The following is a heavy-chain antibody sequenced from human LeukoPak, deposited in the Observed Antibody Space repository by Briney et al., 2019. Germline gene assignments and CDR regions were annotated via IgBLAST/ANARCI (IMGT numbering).Heavy chain of an antibody. V-gene: IGHV1-2*02. CDR2: INPNSGGT. CDR3: ARDGAGETTICSTPPPLDWFDP. J-gene: IGHJ5*02. CDR1: GYTFTGYY. D-gene: IGHD3-3*01. Sequence: ASVKVSCKASGYTFTGYYMHWVRQAPGQGLEWVGWINPNSGGTNYAQKFQARVTMTRETDMSTAYMELSRMRSDGTAVYYCARDGAGETTICSTPPPLDWFDPWGQGTLVTVSS.